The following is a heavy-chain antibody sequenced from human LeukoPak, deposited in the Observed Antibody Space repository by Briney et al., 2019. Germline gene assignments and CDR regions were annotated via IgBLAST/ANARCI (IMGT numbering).Heavy chain of an antibody. CDR3: ANIVVVLAAAYLQH. CDR1: GGSISRGGYY. D-gene: IGHD2-2*01. Sequence: SETLSLTCTVSGGSISRGGYYWSWIRQPPGKGLEWIGYIYHSGSTYYNPSLKSRVTISVDRSKNQFSLKLSSVTAADTAVYYCANIVVVLAAAYLQHWGQGTLVTVSS. J-gene: IGHJ1*01. CDR2: IYHSGST. V-gene: IGHV4-30-2*01.